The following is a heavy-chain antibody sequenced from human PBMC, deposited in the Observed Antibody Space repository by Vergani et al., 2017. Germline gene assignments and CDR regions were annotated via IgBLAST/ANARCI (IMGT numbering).Heavy chain of an antibody. J-gene: IGHJ5*02. CDR3: ARFGWSYIRGAWFDP. Sequence: QVQLQQWGAGLLKPSETLSLTCAVYGGSFSGYYWSWIRQPPGKGLEWIGEINRSGSTNYNPSLKSRFTISVGTSKNQFSRELRSVPAADAAVYYCARFGWSYIRGAWFDPWGQGTLVTVSS. D-gene: IGHD1-26*01. V-gene: IGHV4-34*01. CDR1: GGSFSGYY. CDR2: INRSGST.